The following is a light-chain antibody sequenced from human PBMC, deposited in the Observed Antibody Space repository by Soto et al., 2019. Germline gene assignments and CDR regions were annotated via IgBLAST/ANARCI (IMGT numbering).Light chain of an antibody. V-gene: IGLV1-51*01. CDR2: DNN. CDR1: SSNIGNNY. CDR3: GTWDSSLSSVV. Sequence: QSVLTQPPSVSAAPGQKVTNSCSGSSSNIGNNYVSWYQQLPGTAPKLLIYDNNERPSGIPDRFSGSKSGTSATLGITGLQTGDEADYYCGTWDSSLSSVVFGGGTKLTVL. J-gene: IGLJ2*01.